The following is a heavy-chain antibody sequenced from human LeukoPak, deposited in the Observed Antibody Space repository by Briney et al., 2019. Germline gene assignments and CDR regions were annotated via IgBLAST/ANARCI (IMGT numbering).Heavy chain of an antibody. D-gene: IGHD3-10*01. CDR3: AKGVTVRGVKCYYMDV. V-gene: IGHV3-43D*04. J-gene: IGHJ6*03. CDR1: GFTFDDYA. CDR2: ISWDGGST. Sequence: GGSLRLSCAASGFTFDDYAMHWVRQAPGKGLEWVSLISWDGGSTFYADSVKGRFTISRDNSKKSLYLQMNSLRGEDTALYYCAKGVTVRGVKCYYMDVWGKGTTVTVSS.